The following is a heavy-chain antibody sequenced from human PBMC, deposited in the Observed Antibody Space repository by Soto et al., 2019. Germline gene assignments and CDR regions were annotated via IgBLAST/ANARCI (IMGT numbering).Heavy chain of an antibody. CDR1: GGSFSGYC. Sequence: SETLSLTCAVSGGSFSGYCWSWIRQPPGNGLEWIGEFSHSGSTTYNPSLKSRVTISVDTSKNQFSLKLSSVTAADTAVYYCARWWVDLDYSGVYYYYYGMDVWGRGTTVT. D-gene: IGHD4-4*01. V-gene: IGHV4-34*01. CDR3: ARWWVDLDYSGVYYYYYGMDV. J-gene: IGHJ6*02. CDR2: FSHSGST.